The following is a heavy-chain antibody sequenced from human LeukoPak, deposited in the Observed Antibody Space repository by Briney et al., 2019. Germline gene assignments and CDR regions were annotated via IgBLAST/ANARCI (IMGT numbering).Heavy chain of an antibody. CDR3: ARGGYQLLFQIYYYYGMDV. CDR1: GYTFTSYG. J-gene: IGHJ6*02. D-gene: IGHD2-2*01. Sequence: ASVKVSCKVSGYTFTSYGISWVRQAPGQGLEWMGWISAYNGNTNYAQKLQGRVTMTTDTSTSTAYMELRSLRSDDTAVYYCARGGYQLLFQIYYYYGMDVWGQGTTVTVSS. V-gene: IGHV1-18*01. CDR2: ISAYNGNT.